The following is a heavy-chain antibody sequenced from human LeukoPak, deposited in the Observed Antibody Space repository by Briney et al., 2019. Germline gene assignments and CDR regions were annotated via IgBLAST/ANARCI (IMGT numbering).Heavy chain of an antibody. D-gene: IGHD6-13*01. CDR2: IKSKTDGGTT. J-gene: IGHJ4*02. CDR3: TTDVLPIAAAGDPFDY. V-gene: IGHV3-15*01. CDR1: GFTFSNAW. Sequence: GGSLTLSCAASGFTFSNAWMSWVRQAPGKGLEWVGRIKSKTDGGTTDYAATVKGRFTISRDDSKNTLYLQMNSLKTEDTAVYYCTTDVLPIAAAGDPFDYWGQGTLVTVSS.